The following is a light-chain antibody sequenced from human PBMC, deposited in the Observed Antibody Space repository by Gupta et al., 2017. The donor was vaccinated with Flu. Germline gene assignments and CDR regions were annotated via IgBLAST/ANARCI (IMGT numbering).Light chain of an antibody. CDR1: KLGDKY. CDR3: QAWDSSTVV. J-gene: IGLJ2*01. V-gene: IGLV3-1*01. CDR2: QDS. Sequence: SYEMTQRPSVSVSPGPQASITCSGDKLGDKYACWYQQKPGQSPVLVIYQDSKRPSGIPERFSGSNSGNTATLTISGTQAMDEADYYCQAWDSSTVVFGGGTKLTVL.